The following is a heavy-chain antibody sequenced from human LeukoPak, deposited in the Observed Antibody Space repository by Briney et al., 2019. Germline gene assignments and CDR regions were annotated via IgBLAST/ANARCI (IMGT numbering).Heavy chain of an antibody. CDR1: GFTFSTYG. CDR3: ARGGYSGTYYFDS. D-gene: IGHD1-26*01. CDR2: VWYDGSNI. V-gene: IGHV3-33*01. Sequence: PGGSLRLSCAASGFTFSTYGMHWVRQAPGKGLEWVAVVWYDGSNIHYVDSVKGRFTISRDNSKSTLYLQMNSLTAEDTAVYYCARGGYSGTYYFDSWGQGTLVTVSS. J-gene: IGHJ4*02.